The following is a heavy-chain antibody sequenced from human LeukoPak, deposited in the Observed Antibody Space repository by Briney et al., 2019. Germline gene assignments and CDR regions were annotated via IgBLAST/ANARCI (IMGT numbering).Heavy chain of an antibody. Sequence: GGSLRLSCVGSKISFTNAWLSWVRQAPVKGQEWVGRFKSEVDGGTIDYAAPIKDRFTISRDDSRNTLYLQMNSLKIEDTAVDFGTTESGKGGYWGQGTLVTVSS. CDR2: FKSEVDGGTI. CDR3: TTESGKGGY. V-gene: IGHV3-15*01. J-gene: IGHJ4*02. CDR1: KISFTNAW. D-gene: IGHD4-23*01.